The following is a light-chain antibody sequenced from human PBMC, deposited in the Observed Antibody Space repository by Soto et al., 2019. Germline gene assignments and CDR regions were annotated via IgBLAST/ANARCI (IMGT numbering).Light chain of an antibody. V-gene: IGKV3-11*01. J-gene: IGKJ2*01. CDR1: QSVRSF. CDR2: DAS. Sequence: EIVLTQSPATLSLSPGERATLSCRASQSVRSFLAWFQQKPGQAPRLLIYDASNRATGVPARFSGSGSGTDFTLTITSLEPEDFGVDYCQQRSNWPPYTFGQGTKLEIK. CDR3: QQRSNWPPYT.